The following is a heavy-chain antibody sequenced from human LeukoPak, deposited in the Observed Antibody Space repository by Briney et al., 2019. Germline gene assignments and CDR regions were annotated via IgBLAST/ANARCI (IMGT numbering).Heavy chain of an antibody. CDR1: GFIFSSYA. CDR3: AKSRGIYDNSGWRTFDY. J-gene: IGHJ4*02. D-gene: IGHD6-19*01. CDR2: ISDNGDYT. V-gene: IGHV3-23*01. Sequence: GGSLRLSCAASGFIFSSYAMSWVRQAPGKGLEWVSIISDNGDYTYYADSVRGRFTISRDNSKNTLYLQMNSLRAEDTAIYYCAKSRGIYDNSGWRTFDYWGQGTLVTVSS.